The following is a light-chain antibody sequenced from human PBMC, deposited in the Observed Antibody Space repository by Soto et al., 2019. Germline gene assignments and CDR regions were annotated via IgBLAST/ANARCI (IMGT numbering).Light chain of an antibody. CDR3: QQYDYWPRT. CDR1: QSISSN. J-gene: IGKJ1*01. Sequence: EVVMTQSPATLSVSPGESATLSCRFSQSISSNKLAWYQQKPGQAPRLLLFGVSNRATGIPARFSGSGSGTDFSLTISSLQSEDVAVYYCQQYDYWPRTFGQGTKVDI. CDR2: GVS. V-gene: IGKV3-15*01.